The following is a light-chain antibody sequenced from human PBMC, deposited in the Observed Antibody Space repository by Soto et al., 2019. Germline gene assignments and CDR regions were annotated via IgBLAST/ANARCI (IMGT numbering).Light chain of an antibody. CDR2: EVN. J-gene: IGLJ1*01. V-gene: IGLV2-8*01. CDR1: SSDVGNYNY. CDR3: SSYAGRNDFV. Sequence: LTQPPSASGSPGQSVTISCTGTSSDVGNYNYVSWYQQHPGKAPKLLIYEVNKRPSGVPDRYSASKSGNTASLAVSGLQAEDEADYYCSSYAGRNDFVFGTGTKVTVL.